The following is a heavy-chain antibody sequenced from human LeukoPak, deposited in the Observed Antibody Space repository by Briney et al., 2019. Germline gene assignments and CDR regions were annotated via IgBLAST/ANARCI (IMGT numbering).Heavy chain of an antibody. Sequence: PSETLSLTCTVSGGSISSYYWSWIRQPPGKGLEWIGYIYYSGSTNYNPSLKSRVTISVDTSKNQFSLKLSSVTAADTAVYYCARVIGYYGSGSYPYYYYYGTDVWGQGTTVTVSS. CDR1: GGSISSYY. D-gene: IGHD3-10*01. J-gene: IGHJ6*02. V-gene: IGHV4-59*01. CDR2: IYYSGST. CDR3: ARVIGYYGSGSYPYYYYYGTDV.